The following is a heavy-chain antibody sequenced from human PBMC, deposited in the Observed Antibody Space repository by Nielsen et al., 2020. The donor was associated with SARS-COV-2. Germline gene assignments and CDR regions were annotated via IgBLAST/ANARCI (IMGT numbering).Heavy chain of an antibody. D-gene: IGHD3-16*02. CDR1: GGTFSYYA. J-gene: IGHJ5*02. CDR3: ARAVGDDYVWGSYHPPRVDR. Sequence: ASVKVSCKASGGTFSYYAISWVRQASGQGLEWMGWISRNNGKTQYAQKFQGRVTMTTDTSTTTAYMELRSLRSDDTAVYYCARAVGDDYVWGSYHPPRVDRWGQGTLVTVSS. V-gene: IGHV1-18*01. CDR2: ISRNNGKT.